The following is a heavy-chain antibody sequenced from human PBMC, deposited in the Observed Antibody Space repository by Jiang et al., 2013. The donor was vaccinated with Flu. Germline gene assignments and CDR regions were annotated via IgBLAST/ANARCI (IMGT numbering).Heavy chain of an antibody. CDR2: IDPSDSYT. V-gene: IGHV5-10-1*01. Sequence: WVRQMPGKGLEWMGRIDPSDSYTNYSPSFQGHVTISADKSISTAYLQWSSLKASDTAMYYCAVKMWTDGYNVIDYWGQGTLVTVSS. CDR3: AVKMWTDGYNVIDY. D-gene: IGHD5-24*01. J-gene: IGHJ4*02.